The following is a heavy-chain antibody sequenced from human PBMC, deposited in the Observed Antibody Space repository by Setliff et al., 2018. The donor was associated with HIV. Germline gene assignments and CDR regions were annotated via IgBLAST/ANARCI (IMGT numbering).Heavy chain of an antibody. Sequence: ASVKVSCKASGYSFSNYAIHWVRQAPGQGLEWMGWINGGNAITKFSQKFQGRVTFTRDTSASTAYMELSSPRSEDTAVYYCARGDIVVRSPPFDDWGQGTLVTVSS. D-gene: IGHD2-15*01. V-gene: IGHV1-3*01. J-gene: IGHJ4*02. CDR2: INGGNAIT. CDR3: ARGDIVVRSPPFDD. CDR1: GYSFSNYA.